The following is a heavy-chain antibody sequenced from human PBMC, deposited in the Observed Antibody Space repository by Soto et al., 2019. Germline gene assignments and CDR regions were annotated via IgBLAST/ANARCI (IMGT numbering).Heavy chain of an antibody. CDR2: IIPIFGTA. CDR3: ARELPTYYDFWSGYKPYNWFDP. J-gene: IGHJ5*02. V-gene: IGHV1-69*13. Sequence: SVKVSCKASGGTFSSYAISWVRQAPGQGLEWMGGIIPIFGTANYAQKFQGRVTITADESTSTAYMELSSLRSEDTAVYYCARELPTYYDFWSGYKPYNWFDPWGQGTLVTVSS. CDR1: GGTFSSYA. D-gene: IGHD3-3*01.